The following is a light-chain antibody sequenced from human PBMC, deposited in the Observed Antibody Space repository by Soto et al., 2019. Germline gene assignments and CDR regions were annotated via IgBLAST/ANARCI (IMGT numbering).Light chain of an antibody. Sequence: DIQMTQSPSTLSESVGDRVTITCRASQSISSGLAWYQQKPGKAPKLLIYKASSLESGVPSRFSGSGSGTEFTLTISSLQPDDFATYYCQQYNSYRRTFGQGTKVEIK. CDR2: KAS. V-gene: IGKV1-5*03. CDR3: QQYNSYRRT. J-gene: IGKJ1*01. CDR1: QSISSG.